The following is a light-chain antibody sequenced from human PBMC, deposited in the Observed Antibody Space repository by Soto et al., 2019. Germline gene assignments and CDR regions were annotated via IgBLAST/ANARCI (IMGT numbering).Light chain of an antibody. CDR1: RPDIGSNT. Sequence: QSVLAQTPSASGTPGQRVTMSCSGSRPDIGSNTVNWYRQFPGTAPKVLIYSNDQRPSGVPDRFSGSKSDTSASLAISGLQSEDEADYYCAAWDDSLKVVVFGGGTKLTVL. V-gene: IGLV1-44*01. J-gene: IGLJ2*01. CDR2: SND. CDR3: AAWDDSLKVVV.